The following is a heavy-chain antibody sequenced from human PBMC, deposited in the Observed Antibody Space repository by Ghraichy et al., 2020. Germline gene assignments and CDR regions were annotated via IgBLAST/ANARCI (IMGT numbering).Heavy chain of an antibody. CDR2: INHSGST. Sequence: GSLRLSCAVYGGSFSGYYWSWIRQPPGKGLEWIGEINHSGSTNYNPSLKSRVTISVDTSKNQFSLKLSSVTAADTAVYYCARARFGFCSSTSCYGAAPFYFDYWGQGTLVTVSS. CDR1: GGSFSGYY. D-gene: IGHD2-2*01. V-gene: IGHV4-34*01. CDR3: ARARFGFCSSTSCYGAAPFYFDY. J-gene: IGHJ4*02.